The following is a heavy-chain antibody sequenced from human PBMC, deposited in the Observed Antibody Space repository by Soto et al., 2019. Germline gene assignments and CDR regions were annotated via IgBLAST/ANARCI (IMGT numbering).Heavy chain of an antibody. CDR1: GGTFSSYA. V-gene: IGHV1-69*01. J-gene: IGHJ4*02. CDR3: ARRPFEWLQFVYFDY. CDR2: IIPIFGTA. Sequence: QVQLVQSGAEVKKPGSSVKVSCKASGGTFSSYAISWVRQAPGQGLEWTGGIIPIFGTANYAQKFQGRVTITADESTSTAYMELSSLRSEDTAVYYCARRPFEWLQFVYFDYWGQGTLVTVSS. D-gene: IGHD5-12*01.